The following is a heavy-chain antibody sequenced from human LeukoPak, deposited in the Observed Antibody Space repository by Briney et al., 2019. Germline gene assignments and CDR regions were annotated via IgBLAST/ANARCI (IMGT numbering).Heavy chain of an antibody. Sequence: PGGSLRLSCAASGFTFSTYAMSWVRQAPGKGLEWVSAISGSGGTTYYADSMKGRFTISRDNSKNTLYLQINSLRAEDTAVYYCAKDSFALEPRNWFDPWGQGTLVTVSS. D-gene: IGHD1-1*01. CDR1: GFTFSTYA. V-gene: IGHV3-23*01. CDR3: AKDSFALEPRNWFDP. J-gene: IGHJ5*02. CDR2: ISGSGGTT.